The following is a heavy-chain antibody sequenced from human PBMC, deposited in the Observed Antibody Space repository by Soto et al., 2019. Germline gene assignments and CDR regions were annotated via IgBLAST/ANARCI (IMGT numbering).Heavy chain of an antibody. V-gene: IGHV3-23*01. J-gene: IGHJ4*02. CDR2: IGTHGVSK. D-gene: IGHD1-26*01. CDR1: GLTFSSHA. Sequence: EVQLLESGGGLVQPGESLRLSCAASGLTFSSHAMSWVRQAPGKGLEWVSAIGTHGVSKFYADSVKGRFTISRDDAKNSLFLQMDSLRAEDTALYYCARAAWSDEGWDHWGQGILVTVSS. CDR3: ARAAWSDEGWDH.